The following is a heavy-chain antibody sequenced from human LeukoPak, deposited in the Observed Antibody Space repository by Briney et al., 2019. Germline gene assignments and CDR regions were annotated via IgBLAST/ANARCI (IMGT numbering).Heavy chain of an antibody. V-gene: IGHV3-30*04. Sequence: GRSLRLSCAASGFTFSSYAMHWVRQAPGKGLEWVAVISYDGSNKYYADSVKGRFTISRDNSKNTLYLQMNSLRAEDTAVYYCARAARPTFGSSSIYYYGMDVWGQGTTVTVSS. CDR3: ARAARPTFGSSSIYYYGMDV. CDR2: ISYDGSNK. J-gene: IGHJ6*02. D-gene: IGHD6-6*01. CDR1: GFTFSSYA.